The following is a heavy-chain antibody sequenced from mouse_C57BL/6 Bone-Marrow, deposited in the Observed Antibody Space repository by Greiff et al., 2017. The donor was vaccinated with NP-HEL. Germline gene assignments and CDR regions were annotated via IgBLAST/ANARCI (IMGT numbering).Heavy chain of an antibody. CDR3: AREGHYYGSSSAWFAY. CDR1: GFTFSSYA. J-gene: IGHJ3*01. D-gene: IGHD1-1*01. V-gene: IGHV5-4*01. CDR2: ISDGGSYT. Sequence: EVQGVESGGGLVKPGGSLKLSCAASGFTFSSYAMSWVRQTPEKRLEWVATISDGGSYTYYPDNVKGRFTISRDNAKNNLYLQMSHLQSEDTAMDYCAREGHYYGSSSAWFAYWGQGTLVTVSA.